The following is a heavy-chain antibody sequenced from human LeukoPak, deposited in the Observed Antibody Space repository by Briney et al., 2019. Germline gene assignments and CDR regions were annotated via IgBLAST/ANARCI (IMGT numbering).Heavy chain of an antibody. CDR2: ISESGGGT. D-gene: IGHD3-10*01. J-gene: IGHJ3*01. V-gene: IGHV3-23*01. CDR3: AKGPGVGAFDF. Sequence: PGGSLRLSCAASGFTFNSYAMSWVRQAPGKGLEWVSTISESGGGTYYADSVKGRFTISRDNSKNTVYLQMNSLRAEDTAVYYCAKGPGVGAFDFWGQGTMITVSS. CDR1: GFTFNSYA.